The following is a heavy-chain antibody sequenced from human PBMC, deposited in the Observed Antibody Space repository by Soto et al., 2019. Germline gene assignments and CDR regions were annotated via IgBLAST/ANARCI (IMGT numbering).Heavy chain of an antibody. CDR2: FFIGGNT. D-gene: IGHD6-13*01. V-gene: IGHV4-39*01. Sequence: PSETLSLTCTVSGGSISSSTYYWGWMRQPPGKGLEWIASFFIGGNTYYNPSLKSRVTISVDTSKNQFSLKLSSVTAADTAVYYCARVGGYSSSWYLDYWGQGTLVTVSS. CDR1: GGSISSSTYY. CDR3: ARVGGYSSSWYLDY. J-gene: IGHJ4*02.